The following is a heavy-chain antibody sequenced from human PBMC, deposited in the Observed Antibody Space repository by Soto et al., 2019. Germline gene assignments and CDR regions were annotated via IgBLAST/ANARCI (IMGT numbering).Heavy chain of an antibody. V-gene: IGHV1-69*13. D-gene: IGHD4-17*01. J-gene: IGHJ4*02. Sequence: ASVKVSCKASGGAFGRYSVSWVRQAPGQGLEWIGGVIPAFNTSNYSLKFQGRVAIFADLSTSTVFMELRSLRSEDTALYYCARGDEMTAVTIFEYWGQGTLVT. CDR2: VIPAFNTS. CDR1: GGAFGRYS. CDR3: ARGDEMTAVTIFEY.